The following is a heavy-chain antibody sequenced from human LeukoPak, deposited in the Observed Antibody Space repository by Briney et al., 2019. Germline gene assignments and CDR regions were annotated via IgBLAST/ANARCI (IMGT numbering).Heavy chain of an antibody. Sequence: SETLSLTCTVSGGSISSYYWSWIRQPPGKGLEWIGYIYSSGSTNYNPSLKSRVTISVDTSKNQFSLKLSSVTAADTAVYYCASGSIAAAGTDYYYYYMDVWGKGTTVTVSS. V-gene: IGHV4-4*09. CDR3: ASGSIAAAGTDYYYYYMDV. J-gene: IGHJ6*03. CDR2: IYSSGST. D-gene: IGHD6-13*01. CDR1: GGSISSYY.